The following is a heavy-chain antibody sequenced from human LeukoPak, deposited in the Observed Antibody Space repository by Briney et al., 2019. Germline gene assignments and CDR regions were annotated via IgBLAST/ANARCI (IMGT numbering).Heavy chain of an antibody. D-gene: IGHD6-6*01. J-gene: IGHJ4*02. Sequence: GGSLRLSCAASGFTFTIYSMNWVRQAPGKGLEWVSSISSSSSYIYYADSVKGRFTISRDNAKNSLYLQMNSLRAEDTAVYYCARSLAARYSFFDYWGQGTLVTVSS. V-gene: IGHV3-21*01. CDR1: GFTFTIYS. CDR2: ISSSSSYI. CDR3: ARSLAARYSFFDY.